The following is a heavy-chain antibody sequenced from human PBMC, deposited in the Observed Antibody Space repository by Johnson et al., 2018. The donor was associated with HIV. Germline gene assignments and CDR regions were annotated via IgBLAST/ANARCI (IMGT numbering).Heavy chain of an antibody. V-gene: IGHV3-30-3*01. CDR3: ARDQGPDGILGWLI. CDR1: GFRFSTYA. J-gene: IGHJ3*02. D-gene: IGHD2-21*01. Sequence: QVQLVESGGGVVQPGRSLRLSCAASGFRFSTYAMHWVRQAPGKGLEWVALISYDGSNKYYTDSVKGRFTISRDNSKNTLYLQMNSLTAEDTSVYYCARDQGPDGILGWLIWGQGTMVTVSS. CDR2: ISYDGSNK.